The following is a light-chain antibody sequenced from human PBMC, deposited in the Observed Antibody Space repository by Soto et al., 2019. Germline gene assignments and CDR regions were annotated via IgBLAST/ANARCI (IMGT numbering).Light chain of an antibody. CDR2: GAF. V-gene: IGKV3-20*01. CDR1: RNIITDY. J-gene: IGKJ3*01. Sequence: EIVVTQSPGALSLSPGERATLSCKASRNIITDYLAWYQQKPGQAPRLLIDGAFRRSTGVPDRFSGSGSGTDFTLTITRLEPDDSALYYCQQYGPSPTFGPGTKVQIK. CDR3: QQYGPSPT.